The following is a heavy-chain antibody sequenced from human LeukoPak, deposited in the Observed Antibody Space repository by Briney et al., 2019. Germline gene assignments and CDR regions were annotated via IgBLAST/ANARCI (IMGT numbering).Heavy chain of an antibody. CDR3: ARDYSGHAFDI. CDR1: GFPITTYY. J-gene: IGHJ3*02. Sequence: SETLSLTCTVSGFPITTYYWSWIRQSPGNGLEWIGLIHSSGSTTYNPSLKSRVTISVDTSKNQFSLHLSSVTAADTAVYYCARDYSGHAFDIWGQGTMVTASS. V-gene: IGHV4-59*01. D-gene: IGHD5-12*01. CDR2: IHSSGST.